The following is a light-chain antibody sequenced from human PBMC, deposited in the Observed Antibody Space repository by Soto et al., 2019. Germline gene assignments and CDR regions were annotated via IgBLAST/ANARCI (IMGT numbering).Light chain of an antibody. J-gene: IGKJ2*01. CDR3: QQYGSSPYT. Sequence: EIVLTQSPGTLSLSPGERATLSCRASQSVSSSYLAWYQQKPGQAPRLLIYGASSRTTGIPDRFSGSGSGTDXTLTIXXXXXXXXXVYYCQQYGSSPYTFGQGTXXEIK. CDR2: GAS. CDR1: QSVSSSY. V-gene: IGKV3-20*01.